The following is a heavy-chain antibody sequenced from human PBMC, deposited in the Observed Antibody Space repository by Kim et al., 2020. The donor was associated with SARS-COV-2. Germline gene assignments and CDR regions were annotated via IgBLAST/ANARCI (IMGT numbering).Heavy chain of an antibody. V-gene: IGHV2-70*01. Sequence: SGPTLVNPTQTLTLTCNFSGFSLSTSGMCVSWIRQPPGKALEWLALIDWDDDKYYSTSLKTRLTISKDTSKNQVVLTMTNMDPVDTATYYCARIPIVAGLSPYYYGMDVWGQGTTVTVSS. J-gene: IGHJ6*02. D-gene: IGHD2-15*01. CDR2: IDWDDDK. CDR3: ARIPIVAGLSPYYYGMDV. CDR1: GFSLSTSGMC.